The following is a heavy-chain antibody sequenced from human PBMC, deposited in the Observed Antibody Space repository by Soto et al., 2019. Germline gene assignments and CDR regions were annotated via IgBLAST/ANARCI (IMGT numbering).Heavy chain of an antibody. CDR1: GFTFDYYW. Sequence: EVQLVESGGGLVQPGESLRLSCAASGFTFDYYWMHWVRQAPGKGLVWVSRVHSDGTTTTYADSVKGRFTISRDNARNTVSLQMSSLRAKDTAIYYCARGDRGGFDLWGHGTVVTVSS. CDR2: VHSDGTTT. D-gene: IGHD3-10*01. CDR3: ARGDRGGFDL. J-gene: IGHJ3*01. V-gene: IGHV3-74*01.